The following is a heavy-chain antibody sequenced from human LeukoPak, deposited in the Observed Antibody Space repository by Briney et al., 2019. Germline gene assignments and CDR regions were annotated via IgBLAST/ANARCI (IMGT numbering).Heavy chain of an antibody. CDR1: GGSTSSTTYY. V-gene: IGHV4-39*07. J-gene: IGHJ6*03. CDR3: ARDGLMGHYHYYYMDV. Sequence: SETLSLTCTVSGGSTSSTTYYWGWIRQPPGKDLEWIGSIYYSGSTYYTPSLKSRVTISVDTSKNQFSLKLSSVTAADTAVYYCARDGLMGHYHYYYMDVWGKGTTVTVSS. CDR2: IYYSGST. D-gene: IGHD3-10*01.